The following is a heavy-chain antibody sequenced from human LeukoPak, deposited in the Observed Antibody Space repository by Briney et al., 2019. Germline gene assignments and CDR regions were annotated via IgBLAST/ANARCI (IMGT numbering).Heavy chain of an antibody. CDR1: GFTFSSYA. D-gene: IGHD2-15*01. J-gene: IGHJ4*02. CDR2: ISGSGGST. V-gene: IGHV3-23*01. CDR3: AKAQGYCSGGSCFTGNPHFDY. Sequence: QSGGSLRLSCAASGFTFSSYAMSWVRQAPGKGLEWVSAISGSGGSTYYADSVKGRFTISRDNSKNTLYLQMNSLRAEDTAVYYCAKAQGYCSGGSCFTGNPHFDYWGQGTLVTVSS.